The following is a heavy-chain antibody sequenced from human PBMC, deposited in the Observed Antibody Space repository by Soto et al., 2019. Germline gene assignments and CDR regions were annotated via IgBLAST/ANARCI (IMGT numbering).Heavy chain of an antibody. CDR1: GFTVSSNY. J-gene: IGHJ4*02. Sequence: VQLVESGGGLIQPGGSLRLSCAASGFTVSSNYMSWVRQAPGKGLEWIGEINHSGSTNYNPSLKSRVTISVDTSKNQFSLKLSSVTAADTAVYYCARERDSSSWFDYWGQGTLVTVSS. V-gene: IGHV4-4*02. CDR2: INHSGST. D-gene: IGHD6-13*01. CDR3: ARERDSSSWFDY.